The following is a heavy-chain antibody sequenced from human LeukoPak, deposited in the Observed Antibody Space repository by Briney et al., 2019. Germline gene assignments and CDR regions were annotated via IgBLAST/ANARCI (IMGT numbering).Heavy chain of an antibody. Sequence: GGSLRLSCAASGFTFSSYGMHWVRQAPGKGLEWVAVISYDGSNKYYADSVKGRFTISRDNSKNTLYLQMNSLRAEDTAVYYCVREANFDYWGQGTLVTVSS. V-gene: IGHV3-30*03. CDR2: ISYDGSNK. CDR1: GFTFSSYG. J-gene: IGHJ4*02. CDR3: VREANFDY.